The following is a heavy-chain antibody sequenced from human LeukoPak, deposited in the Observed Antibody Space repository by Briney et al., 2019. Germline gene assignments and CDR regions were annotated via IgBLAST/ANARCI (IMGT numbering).Heavy chain of an antibody. CDR3: ARDNTAVYFDY. CDR1: GFTFSSYS. J-gene: IGHJ4*02. D-gene: IGHD2/OR15-2a*01. V-gene: IGHV3-21*01. Sequence: GGSLRPSCAASGFTFSSYSMNWVRQAPGKGLEWVSSISSSSSYIYYADSVKGRFTISRDNAKNSLYLQMNSLRAEDTAVYYCARDNTAVYFDYWGQGTLVTVSS. CDR2: ISSSSSYI.